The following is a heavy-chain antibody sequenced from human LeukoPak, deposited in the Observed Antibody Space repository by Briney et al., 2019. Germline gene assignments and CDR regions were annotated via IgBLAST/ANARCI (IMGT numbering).Heavy chain of an antibody. J-gene: IGHJ6*03. CDR3: ARTQTGETYYYYYYMDV. Sequence: SETLSLTCTVSGGSISSGDYYWSWIRQPPGKGLEWIGYIYYSGSTYYNPSLKSRVTISVDTSKNQFSLKLSSVTAADTAVCYCARTQTGETYYYYYYMDVWGKGTTVTVSS. D-gene: IGHD7-27*01. V-gene: IGHV4-30-4*02. CDR2: IYYSGST. CDR1: GGSISSGDYY.